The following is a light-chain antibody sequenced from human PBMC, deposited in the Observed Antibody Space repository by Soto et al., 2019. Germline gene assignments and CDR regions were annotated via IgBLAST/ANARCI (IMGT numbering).Light chain of an antibody. J-gene: IGLJ1*01. Sequence: QSVLTQPASVSGSPGQSITISCTETSSDVGGYNYVSWYQQHPGKAPKLMIYDVRNRASGASNRFSGSKSGNTASLTISGLQAEDEADYYCTSYTSSSTLYVFGTGTKVTVL. V-gene: IGLV2-14*01. CDR3: TSYTSSSTLYV. CDR1: SSDVGGYNY. CDR2: DVR.